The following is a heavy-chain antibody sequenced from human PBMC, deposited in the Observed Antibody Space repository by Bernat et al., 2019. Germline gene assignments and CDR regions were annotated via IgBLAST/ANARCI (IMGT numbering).Heavy chain of an antibody. CDR3: ARGPGWYFDL. CDR1: GFTFSSYS. CDR2: ISSSSSYI. D-gene: IGHD1-14*01. Sequence: EVQLVESGGDLVKPGGSLRLSCAASGFTFSSYSMNWVRQAPGKGLEWVSSISSSSSYIYYTDSVKGRFTISRDNAKNSLYLQMNSLRDEDTAVYYCARGPGWYFDLWGRGTLVTVSS. J-gene: IGHJ2*01. V-gene: IGHV3-21*01.